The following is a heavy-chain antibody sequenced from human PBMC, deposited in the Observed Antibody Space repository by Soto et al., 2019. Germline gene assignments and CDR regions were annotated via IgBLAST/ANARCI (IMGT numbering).Heavy chain of an antibody. CDR3: AREKYDFWSGYYLDY. D-gene: IGHD3-3*01. CDR1: GITFSKYR. Sequence: EVQLVESGGGLVQPGGSLRLSCVVSGITFSKYRMHWVRQAPGKGLVWVSHIKSDGTVTHYTDSVRGRFIISRDNAKNTLCLQMNSLRAEDTAVYYCAREKYDFWSGYYLDYWGQGTLVTVS. J-gene: IGHJ4*02. CDR2: IKSDGTVT. V-gene: IGHV3-74*01.